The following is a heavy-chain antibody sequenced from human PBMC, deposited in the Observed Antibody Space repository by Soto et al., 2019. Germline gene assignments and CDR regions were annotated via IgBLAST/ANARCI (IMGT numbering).Heavy chain of an antibody. CDR1: GFTFSSYW. J-gene: IGHJ3*01. Sequence: EVQLVESGGGLVQPGGSLRLSCAASGFTFSSYWMHWVRQDPGKGLVWVSHISSDGTRTSYADSVKGRFTISRDNAKNTVYLHMNTMRADDTAVYYCGRGGGDGTTDTFDFWGQGTMGTVSS. D-gene: IGHD1-26*01. V-gene: IGHV3-74*01. CDR3: GRGGGDGTTDTFDF. CDR2: ISSDGTRT.